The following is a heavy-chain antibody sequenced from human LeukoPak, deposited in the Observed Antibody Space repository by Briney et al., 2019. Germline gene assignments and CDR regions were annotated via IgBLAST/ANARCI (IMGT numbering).Heavy chain of an antibody. CDR1: GYRLTSYG. J-gene: IGHJ4*02. D-gene: IGHD6-13*01. Sequence: ASVKVSCKASGYRLTSYGVSWVRQAPGQGLEWMGWISTYNGNTNYAQKFQDRVTMTTDTSTSTAYMELRSLRSDDTAVYYCARYSVSYSSSWHYYFDYWGQGTLVTVSS. CDR2: ISTYNGNT. V-gene: IGHV1-18*01. CDR3: ARYSVSYSSSWHYYFDY.